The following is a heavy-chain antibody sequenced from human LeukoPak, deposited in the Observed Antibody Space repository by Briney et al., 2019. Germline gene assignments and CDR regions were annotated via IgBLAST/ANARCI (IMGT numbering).Heavy chain of an antibody. Sequence: ASVKVSCKASGYTFTSYAMHWVRQAPGQRLEWMGWINAGNGNTKYSQKFQGRVTITRDTSASTAYMELSSLRSEDTAVYYCARDRAQEILEVFFWHYWGQGTLVAVSS. CDR3: ARDRAQEILEVFFWHY. CDR2: INAGNGNT. J-gene: IGHJ4*02. CDR1: GYTFTSYA. V-gene: IGHV1-3*01. D-gene: IGHD1-1*01.